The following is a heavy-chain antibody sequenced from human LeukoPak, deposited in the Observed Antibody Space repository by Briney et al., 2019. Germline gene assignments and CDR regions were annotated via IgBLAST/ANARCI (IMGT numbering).Heavy chain of an antibody. CDR1: GYTFTGYY. V-gene: IGHV1-2*02. Sequence: ASVKVSCKASGYTFTGYYMHCVRQAPGQGLEWMGWINPNSGGTNYAQKFQGRVTMTRNTSISTAYMELSRLRSDDTAVYYCAIRYSSSWLDYWGQGTLVTVSS. CDR3: AIRYSSSWLDY. D-gene: IGHD6-13*01. J-gene: IGHJ4*02. CDR2: INPNSGGT.